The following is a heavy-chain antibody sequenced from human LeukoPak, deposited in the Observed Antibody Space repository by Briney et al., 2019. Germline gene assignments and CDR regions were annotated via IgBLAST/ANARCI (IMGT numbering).Heavy chain of an antibody. V-gene: IGHV3-23*01. D-gene: IGHD3-3*01. J-gene: IGHJ4*02. Sequence: PGGSLRLSCAASGFTVSSNYMSWVRQAPGKGLEWVSAISGSGGSTYYADSVKGRFTISRDNSKNTLYLQMNSLRAEDTAVYYCAKEAGATYYDFWSGYYTLYYFDYWGQGTLVTVSS. CDR1: GFTVSSNY. CDR3: AKEAGATYYDFWSGYYTLYYFDY. CDR2: ISGSGGST.